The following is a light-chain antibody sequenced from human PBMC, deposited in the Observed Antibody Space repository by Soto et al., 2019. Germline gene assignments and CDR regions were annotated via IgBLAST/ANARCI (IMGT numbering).Light chain of an antibody. CDR1: QSVSSSY. Sequence: EIVLTQSPGTLSLSPGERATLSCRASQSVSSSYLAWYQQKPGQAPRLLIYGASSRATGIPDRFSGSGSGTDFTLTISRMATADSAVYYCQQYNHWPVTFGGGTKVDIK. J-gene: IGKJ4*01. V-gene: IGKV3-20*01. CDR3: QQYNHWPVT. CDR2: GAS.